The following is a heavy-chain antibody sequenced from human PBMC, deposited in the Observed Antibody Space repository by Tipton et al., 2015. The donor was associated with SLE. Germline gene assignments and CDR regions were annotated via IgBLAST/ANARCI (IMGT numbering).Heavy chain of an antibody. CDR1: GGSINNYY. Sequence: TLSLTCTVSGGSINNYYWSWIRQPPGKGLEWIGYIYYSGSTNYNPSLKSRVTISVDTSKNQFSLKLSSVTAADTAVYFCARFDYSNWDDYWGQGTLVTVSS. J-gene: IGHJ4*02. V-gene: IGHV4-59*01. CDR2: IYYSGST. D-gene: IGHD4-11*01. CDR3: ARFDYSNWDDY.